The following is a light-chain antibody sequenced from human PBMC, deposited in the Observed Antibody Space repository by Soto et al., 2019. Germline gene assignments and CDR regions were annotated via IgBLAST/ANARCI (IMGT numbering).Light chain of an antibody. CDR2: DNN. CDR1: SSNIGNNY. V-gene: IGLV1-51*01. CDR3: GTWDSRLSAEV. J-gene: IGLJ2*01. Sequence: QSVLTQPPSVSAAPGQKVTISCSGSSSNIGNNYVSWYQQLPGTAPKLLIYDNNKRPSGIPDRFSGSKSGTSATLGITGLQTGDEGDYYCGTWDSRLSAEVFGGGTKLTVL.